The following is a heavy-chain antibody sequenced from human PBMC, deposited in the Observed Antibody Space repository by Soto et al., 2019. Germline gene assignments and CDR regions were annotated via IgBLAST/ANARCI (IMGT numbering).Heavy chain of an antibody. CDR1: GGSFSGYY. Sequence: SETLSLTCAVYGGSFSGYYWSWIRQPPGKGLEWIGEINHSGSTNYNPSLKSRVTISVDTSKDQFSLKLSSVTAADTAVYYCARLAWEGDFWSGYYRRGLFDYWGQGTLVTVSS. J-gene: IGHJ4*02. D-gene: IGHD3-3*01. CDR2: INHSGST. V-gene: IGHV4-34*01. CDR3: ARLAWEGDFWSGYYRRGLFDY.